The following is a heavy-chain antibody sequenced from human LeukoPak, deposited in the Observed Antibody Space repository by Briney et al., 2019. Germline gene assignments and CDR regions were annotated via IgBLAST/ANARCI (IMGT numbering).Heavy chain of an antibody. Sequence: ASVKVSCKASGYTFTSYDINWVRQATGQGLEWMGWMNPNSGNTGYAQKFQGRATMTRNTSISTAYMELSSLRSEDTAVYYCAKQSITVTTSNWFDPWGQGTLVTVSS. J-gene: IGHJ5*02. V-gene: IGHV1-8*01. D-gene: IGHD4-17*01. CDR1: GYTFTSYD. CDR2: MNPNSGNT. CDR3: AKQSITVTTSNWFDP.